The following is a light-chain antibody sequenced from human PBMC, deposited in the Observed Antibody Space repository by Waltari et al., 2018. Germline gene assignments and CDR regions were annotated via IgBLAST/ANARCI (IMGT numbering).Light chain of an antibody. CDR3: QQYNNWPPWT. J-gene: IGKJ1*01. CDR1: QSVRTN. CDR2: GAP. V-gene: IGKV3-15*01. Sequence: EVVMTQSPSTLSVSPGEGATVSCRASQSVRTNVAWYQQTPGQAPRLLIYGAPTRATGIPDRFSGSGSGTEFILTISSLQSEDFAVYYCQQYNNWPPWTFGQGTKVEIK.